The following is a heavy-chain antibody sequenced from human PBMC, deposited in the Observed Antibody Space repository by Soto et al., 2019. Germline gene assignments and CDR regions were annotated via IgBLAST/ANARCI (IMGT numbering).Heavy chain of an antibody. Sequence: GASVKVSCKASNYTTPNYVINWVRQAPGQGLEWMGWINGFNGNTNYAQSLQGRVTMTTDTSASTTYMELRSLRFDDTALYYCAWEEQTGYSGYDPFDYWGQGTLVTVSS. CDR1: NYTTPNYV. CDR3: AWEEQTGYSGYDPFDY. D-gene: IGHD5-12*01. J-gene: IGHJ4*02. CDR2: INGFNGNT. V-gene: IGHV1-18*04.